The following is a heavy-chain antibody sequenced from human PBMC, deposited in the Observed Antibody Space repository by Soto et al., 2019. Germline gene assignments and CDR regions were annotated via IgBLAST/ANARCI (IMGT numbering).Heavy chain of an antibody. CDR3: ARGVYHFDY. Sequence: EVQLVESGGGLVQPGGSLRLSCAVSGFTFSTYWMSWVRQAPGKGLEWVANIKQDGSEIYYVDSVTGRFTISRDNAKNSVYLQMDSLRVEDTAIYYCARGVYHFDYWGQGTLVTVSS. CDR1: GFTFSTYW. J-gene: IGHJ4*02. CDR2: IKQDGSEI. V-gene: IGHV3-7*04.